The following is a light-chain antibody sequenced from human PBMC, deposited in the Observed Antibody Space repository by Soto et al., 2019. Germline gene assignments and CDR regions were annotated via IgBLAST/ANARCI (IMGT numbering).Light chain of an antibody. CDR1: SYNIGAGYD. Sequence: QSVLTQPPSVSGAPGQRVTISCTGSSYNIGAGYDVHWYQLLPGTAPKLLIYGNSNRPSGVPDRFSGSKSGTSASLAITGLQAEDEADYYCQSYDSSLSGSEVFGTGTKVTVL. CDR3: QSYDSSLSGSEV. V-gene: IGLV1-40*01. J-gene: IGLJ1*01. CDR2: GNS.